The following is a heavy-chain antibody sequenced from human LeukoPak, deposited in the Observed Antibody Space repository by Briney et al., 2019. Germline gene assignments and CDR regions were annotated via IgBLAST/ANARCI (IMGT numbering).Heavy chain of an antibody. CDR2: IIPIFGTS. CDR1: GGSFNAYA. J-gene: IGHJ4*02. D-gene: IGHD5-18*01. V-gene: IGHV1-69*05. Sequence: SVKVSCKASGGSFNAYAISWVRQAPGQGLEWMGGIIPIFGTSSYAQKLQGRVTISTDESTSTAYMEVSSLRSEDTAIYYCARGLDASMETAYDYWGQGTLVTVSS. CDR3: ARGLDASMETAYDY.